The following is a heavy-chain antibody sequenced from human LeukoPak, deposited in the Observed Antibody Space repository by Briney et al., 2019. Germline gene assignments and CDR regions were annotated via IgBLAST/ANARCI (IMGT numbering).Heavy chain of an antibody. CDR3: ARRSAFWKSLDF. Sequence: SETLSLTCTVSAGSISSDNYYWGWTRQSPGKGLEWIASVYYTGSTYYTPSLTTRATISVDTSKNQFSLKLSSVTAADTAVYYCARRSAFWKSLDFWGQGTLVTVSS. D-gene: IGHD3-3*01. CDR2: VYYTGST. CDR1: AGSISSDNYY. J-gene: IGHJ4*02. V-gene: IGHV4-39*01.